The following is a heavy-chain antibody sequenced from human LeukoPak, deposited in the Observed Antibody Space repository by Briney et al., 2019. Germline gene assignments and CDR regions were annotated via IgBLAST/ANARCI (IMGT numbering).Heavy chain of an antibody. CDR3: ARDWDGNSHY. J-gene: IGHJ4*02. CDR2: IIPVFGVA. V-gene: IGHV1-69*04. D-gene: IGHD2/OR15-2a*01. CDR1: GGTFSRYS. Sequence: SVKVSCKASGGTFSRYSISWERQAPGQGLEWMGRIIPVFGVANYAQKFQGRVTITADKSTSTAYMELSSLRSEDTAMYYCARDWDGNSHYWGQGTLVTVSS.